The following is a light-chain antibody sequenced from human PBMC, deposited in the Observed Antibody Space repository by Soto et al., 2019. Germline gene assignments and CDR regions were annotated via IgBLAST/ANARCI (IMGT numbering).Light chain of an antibody. V-gene: IGKV3-20*01. Sequence: EIVLTQSPGTLSLSPGDRATLSCRASQRVSSNYLAWYQQKPGQAPRLLIYCASSRATGIPDRFSGSGSGTDFTLTISRLEPEDFEVYYCQRYGTSLPLTFGGGTKVEIK. CDR2: CAS. CDR3: QRYGTSLPLT. J-gene: IGKJ4*01. CDR1: QRVSSNY.